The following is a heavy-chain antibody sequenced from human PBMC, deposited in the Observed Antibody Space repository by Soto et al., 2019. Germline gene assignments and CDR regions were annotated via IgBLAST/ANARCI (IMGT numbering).Heavy chain of an antibody. CDR1: GFTFSSYE. V-gene: IGHV3-48*03. CDR3: ARDDSSGYYYLSGAFGI. Sequence: GGSLRLSCAASGFTFSSYEMNWVRQAPGKGLEWVSYISSSGSTIYYADSVKGRFTISRDNAKNSLYLQMNSLRAEVTAVYYCARDDSSGYYYLSGAFGIWGQGTMVTVSS. CDR2: ISSSGSTI. J-gene: IGHJ3*02. D-gene: IGHD3-22*01.